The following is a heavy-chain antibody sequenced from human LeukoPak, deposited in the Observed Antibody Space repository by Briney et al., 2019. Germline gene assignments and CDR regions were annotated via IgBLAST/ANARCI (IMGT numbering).Heavy chain of an antibody. J-gene: IGHJ5*02. CDR2: ISSSSSYI. Sequence: PGGSLRLSCAASGFTFSSYSMNWVRQAPGKGLEWVSSISSSSSYIYYADSVKGRFTISRDNAKNSLYLQMNSLRAEDTAVYYCASPLRNYYDSSGYPAWGQGTLVTVSS. CDR1: GFTFSSYS. D-gene: IGHD3-22*01. CDR3: ASPLRNYYDSSGYPA. V-gene: IGHV3-21*01.